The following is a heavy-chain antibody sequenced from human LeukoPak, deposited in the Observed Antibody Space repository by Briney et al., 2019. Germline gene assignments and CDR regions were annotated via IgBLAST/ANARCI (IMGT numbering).Heavy chain of an antibody. V-gene: IGHV1-69*05. CDR1: GGTFSSYA. Sequence: SVKVSCKDPGGTFSSYAISWVRQAPGQGVEWMGGIIPIFGTANYAQKFQGNITITTDESTSTAYMELSSLRSEDTAVYYCARGSSYDFWSGYFDYWGQGTLVTVSS. J-gene: IGHJ4*02. CDR3: ARGSSYDFWSGYFDY. CDR2: IIPIFGTA. D-gene: IGHD3-3*01.